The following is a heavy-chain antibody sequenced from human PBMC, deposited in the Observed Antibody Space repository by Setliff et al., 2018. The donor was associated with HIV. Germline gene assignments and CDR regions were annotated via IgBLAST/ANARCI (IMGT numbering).Heavy chain of an antibody. V-gene: IGHV1-69*13. D-gene: IGHD3-22*01. J-gene: IGHJ4*02. CDR3: ARDSVSGYYYADY. CDR2: IIPIFGTP. Sequence: LVKVSCKTYGGTSSSYAISWVRQAPGQGLEWMGGIIPIFGTPNYAQKFQGRVTITADESTSTAYIELSSLRSEDTAVYYCARDSVSGYYYADYWGQGTLVTVSS. CDR1: GGTSSSYA.